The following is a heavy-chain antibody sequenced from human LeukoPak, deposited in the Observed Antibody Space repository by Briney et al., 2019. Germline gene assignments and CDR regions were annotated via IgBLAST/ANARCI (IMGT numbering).Heavy chain of an antibody. CDR1: GGSISSGSYY. J-gene: IGHJ5*02. V-gene: IGHV4-61*02. Sequence: PSQTLSLTCTVSGGSISSGSYYWSWIRQPAGKGLEWIGRIYTSGSTNYNPSLKGRVTISVDTSKSQVSLKLSSVTAADTAVYYCARDSSIVRGVNNWFDPWGQGTLVTVSS. CDR3: ARDSSIVRGVNNWFDP. D-gene: IGHD3-10*01. CDR2: IYTSGST.